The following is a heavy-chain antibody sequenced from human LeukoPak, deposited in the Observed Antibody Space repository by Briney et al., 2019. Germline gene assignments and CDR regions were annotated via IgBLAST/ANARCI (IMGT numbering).Heavy chain of an antibody. J-gene: IGHJ4*02. CDR1: GFTFSSYW. V-gene: IGHV3-74*01. D-gene: IGHD3-16*01. CDR2: INDDVSTT. CDR3: ANLYH. Sequence: GGSLRLSCAASGFTFSSYWMHWVRQAPGKALVWVSRINDDVSTTRYADSVKGRFTISRDNSKKTLYLQMNSLRAEDTAVYYCANLYHWGQGTLVTVSS.